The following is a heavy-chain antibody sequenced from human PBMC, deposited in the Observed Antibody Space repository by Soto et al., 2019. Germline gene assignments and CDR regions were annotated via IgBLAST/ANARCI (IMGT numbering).Heavy chain of an antibody. J-gene: IGHJ4*02. CDR1: GFTFSDYY. Sequence: LSCAASGFTFSDYYMSWIRQAPGKGLEWFSYISGGGSTIYYADSVRGRFTISRDNAKNSLYLQMNSLRAEDTAVYYCARDPSTFYHDTSGSLGFDYWGQGTLVTVSS. V-gene: IGHV3-11*01. D-gene: IGHD3-22*01. CDR2: ISGGGSTI. CDR3: ARDPSTFYHDTSGSLGFDY.